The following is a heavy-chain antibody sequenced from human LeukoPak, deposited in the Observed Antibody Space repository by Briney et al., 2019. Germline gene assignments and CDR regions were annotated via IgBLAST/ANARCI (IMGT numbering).Heavy chain of an antibody. CDR3: ASVGRGWD. J-gene: IGHJ4*02. D-gene: IGHD1-26*01. CDR2: IYHSGST. Sequence: SETLSLTCAVSGYSISSGYYWGWIRQPPGKGLEWIGSIYHSGSTYYNPSLKSRVTISVDTSKNQFSLKLRSVTAADTAVYYCASVGRGWDWGQGTLVTVSS. CDR1: GYSISSGYY. V-gene: IGHV4-38-2*01.